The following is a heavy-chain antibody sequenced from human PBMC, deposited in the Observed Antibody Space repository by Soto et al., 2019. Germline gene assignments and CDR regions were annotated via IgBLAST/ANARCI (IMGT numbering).Heavy chain of an antibody. J-gene: IGHJ4*02. CDR1: GGSINSGDYY. Sequence: PSETRSLTCTVSGGSINSGDYYWSWIRQHPGKGLEWIGYMYYGGSTYYNPSLKSRLTISVDTSKNQFYLKLSSVTAADTAVYYCARVTFDSSTYSGYWGQGTLVTVSS. D-gene: IGHD3-22*01. CDR3: ARVTFDSSTYSGY. V-gene: IGHV4-31*03. CDR2: MYYGGST.